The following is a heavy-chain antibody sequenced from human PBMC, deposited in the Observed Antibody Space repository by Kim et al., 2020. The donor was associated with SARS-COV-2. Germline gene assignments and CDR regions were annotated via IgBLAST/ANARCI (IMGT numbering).Heavy chain of an antibody. CDR3: GRVKVDATAFDS. CDR2: K. J-gene: IGHJ4*02. Sequence: KYYVESVKDRFTISRDNSENSLFLQMSGLGAGDTAVYYCGRVKVDATAFDSWGQGTLVTVSS. D-gene: IGHD1-26*01. V-gene: IGHV3-7*03.